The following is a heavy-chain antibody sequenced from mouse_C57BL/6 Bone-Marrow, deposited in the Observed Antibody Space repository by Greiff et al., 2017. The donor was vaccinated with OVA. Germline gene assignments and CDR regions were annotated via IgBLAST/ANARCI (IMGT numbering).Heavy chain of an antibody. CDR2: ILPGSGST. J-gene: IGHJ3*01. D-gene: IGHD1-1*01. V-gene: IGHV1-9*01. Sequence: QVQLQQSGAELMKPGASVKLSCKATGYTFTGYWIEWVKQRPGHGLEWIGEILPGSGSTYYNEKFKCKATFTADTSSHTAYMPPSLLTTEDSAIYYCSRGVRYPADWGQGTLVTVSA. CDR1: GYTFTGYW. CDR3: SRGVRYPAD.